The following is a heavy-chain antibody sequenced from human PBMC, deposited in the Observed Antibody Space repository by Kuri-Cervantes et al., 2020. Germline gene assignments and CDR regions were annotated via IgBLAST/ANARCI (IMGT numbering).Heavy chain of an antibody. V-gene: IGHV3-23*01. CDR1: GFTFDDYA. CDR3: ARYCSSTSCSLRYGMDV. J-gene: IGHJ6*02. D-gene: IGHD2-2*01. CDR2: LSGSGGTT. Sequence: GESLKISCAASGFTFDDYAMSWVRQAPGKGLEWVSTLSGSGGTTYYADSVKGRFTISRDNSKNTLYLQMNSLRAEDTAVYFCARYCSSTSCSLRYGMDVWGQGTTVTVSS.